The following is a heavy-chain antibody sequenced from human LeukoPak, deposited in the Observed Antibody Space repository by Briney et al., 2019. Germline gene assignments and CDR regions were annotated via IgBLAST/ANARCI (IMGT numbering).Heavy chain of an antibody. CDR3: ARVGGSSGYYFDF. CDR1: GFTFDDYG. CDR2: INWNGGST. V-gene: IGHV3-20*04. D-gene: IGHD3-22*01. J-gene: IGHJ4*02. Sequence: GGPLRLSCTASGFTFDDYGMSWVRQAPGKRLEWVSGINWNGGSTGYADSVKGRFTISRDNAKNSLYLQMNSLRAEDTALYYCARVGGSSGYYFDFWGQGTLVTVSS.